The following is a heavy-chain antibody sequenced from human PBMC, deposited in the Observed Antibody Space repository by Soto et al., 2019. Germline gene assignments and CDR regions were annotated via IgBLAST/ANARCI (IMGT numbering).Heavy chain of an antibody. V-gene: IGHV4-30-4*01. CDR2: MCYSGST. D-gene: IGHD3-22*01. CDR3: ARAYFHDRHFDS. Sequence: SETLSLTCSVSGDSISSDDFCWSWIRQSPGRGLEWIGWMCYSGSTFYNPSLESRVTISVDTSKSQFSLKLSSVTAADTAAYYCARAYFHDRHFDSWGQGTLVTVSS. CDR1: GDSISSDDFC. J-gene: IGHJ4*02.